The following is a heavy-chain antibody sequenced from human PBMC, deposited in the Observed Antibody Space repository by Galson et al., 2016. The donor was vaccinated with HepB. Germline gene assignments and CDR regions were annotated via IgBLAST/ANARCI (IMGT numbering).Heavy chain of an antibody. V-gene: IGHV5-51*03. J-gene: IGHJ6*02. Sequence: QSGAEVTKPGESLKISCKGSGYSFTSYWIGWERQMPGKGLEWMGIIYPGDSDTRYSPSFQGQVTTSADKSISTAYLQWSSLKASDTAMYYCAIPSEPYYYGMDVWGQGTTVTVSS. CDR2: IYPGDSDT. CDR3: AIPSEPYYYGMDV. CDR1: GYSFTSYW.